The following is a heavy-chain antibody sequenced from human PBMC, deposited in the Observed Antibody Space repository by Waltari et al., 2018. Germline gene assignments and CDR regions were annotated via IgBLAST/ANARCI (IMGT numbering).Heavy chain of an antibody. V-gene: IGHV3-7*01. D-gene: IGHD1-1*01. J-gene: IGHJ4*02. Sequence: EAQLVQSGGGLVQPGGSLTFSCAAFGFTISRFWLTWIRQAPGQGLQWVAHIGPDGSDKYYVDSVKGRFTISRDNAENSLLLQMSSLRVEDTALYYCVGWNDPINSWGQGTLVAVSS. CDR3: VGWNDPINS. CDR2: IGPDGSDK. CDR1: GFTISRFW.